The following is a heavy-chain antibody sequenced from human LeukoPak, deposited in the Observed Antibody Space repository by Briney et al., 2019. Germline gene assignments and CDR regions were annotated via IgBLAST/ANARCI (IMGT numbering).Heavy chain of an antibody. V-gene: IGHV3-30*02. D-gene: IGHD3-10*01. CDR2: IRYDGSNK. J-gene: IGHJ4*02. Sequence: GGSLRLSCAASGFTFSSYGMHWVRQAPGKGLEWVAFIRYDGSNKYYADSVKGRFTLSRDNSKNTLYLQMNSLRAEDTAVYYCAKGYGSGSYLDYWGQGTLVTVSS. CDR1: GFTFSSYG. CDR3: AKGYGSGSYLDY.